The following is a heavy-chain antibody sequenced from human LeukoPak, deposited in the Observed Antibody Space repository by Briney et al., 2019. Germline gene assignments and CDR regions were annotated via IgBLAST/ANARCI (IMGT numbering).Heavy chain of an antibody. D-gene: IGHD4-17*01. CDR3: IVFGDSNH. CDR1: GLTGSHNY. V-gene: IGHV3-53*01. J-gene: IGHJ5*02. Sequence: GGSLRLSCAAPGLTGSHNYVSWVRQAPGKGLEWVSAIHTSGDTCYADSVKGRFTISRDTSKNTLYLQINSLRVEDTAVYYCIVFGDSNHWGQGTLVTVSS. CDR2: IHTSGDT.